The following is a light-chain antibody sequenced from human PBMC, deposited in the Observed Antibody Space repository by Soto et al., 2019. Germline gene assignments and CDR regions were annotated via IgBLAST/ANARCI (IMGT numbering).Light chain of an antibody. CDR1: QSISSW. CDR2: DAS. J-gene: IGKJ1*01. CDR3: QQYSTYPWT. V-gene: IGKV1-5*01. Sequence: DIQMTQSPSTLSASVGDRVTITCRASQSISSWLAWYQQKPGKAPKVLIFDASSLESGVPSRFSGSGSATEFTLTISSLQPDDFATYYCQQYSTYPWTFGQGTQVDIK.